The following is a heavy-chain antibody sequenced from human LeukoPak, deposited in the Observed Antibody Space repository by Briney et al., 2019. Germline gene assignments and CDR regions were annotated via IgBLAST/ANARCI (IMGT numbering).Heavy chain of an antibody. CDR1: GDSVSSNSAA. Sequence: SQTLSLTCAISGDSVSSNSAAWNWIRQSPSRGLEWLGRTYYRSKWYNDYAVSVKSRIAINPDTSKNQFSLQLNSVTPEDTAVYYCARGGIAVAGNNWFDPWGQGTLVTVSS. CDR2: TYYRSKWYN. V-gene: IGHV6-1*01. J-gene: IGHJ5*02. D-gene: IGHD6-19*01. CDR3: ARGGIAVAGNNWFDP.